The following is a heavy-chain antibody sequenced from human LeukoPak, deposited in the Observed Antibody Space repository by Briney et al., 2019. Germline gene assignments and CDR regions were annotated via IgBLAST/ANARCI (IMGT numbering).Heavy chain of an antibody. CDR1: GLAFSRYA. CDR2: ISDNGRST. D-gene: IGHD3-10*01. V-gene: IGHV3-64*04. Sequence: GGSLRLSCSASGLAFSRYAMHWVRQAPGKGLECFSGISDNGRSTYYADSVKGRFTISRDNSKNTLYLQMNSLRAEDTAVYYCAKDIQHYYGSGSYRAFDYWGQGTLVTVSS. J-gene: IGHJ4*02. CDR3: AKDIQHYYGSGSYRAFDY.